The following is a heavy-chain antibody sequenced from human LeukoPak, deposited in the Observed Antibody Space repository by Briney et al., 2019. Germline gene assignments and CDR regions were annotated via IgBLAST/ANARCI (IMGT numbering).Heavy chain of an antibody. Sequence: GGSLRLSCAASGFTFSSYWMSWVRQAPGKGLEWVANIKQDVSEKYYVDSVKGRFTISRDNAKNSLYLQMNSLRAEDTAVYYCARDLYRIVVVPHYFDYWGQGTLVTVSS. CDR2: IKQDVSEK. CDR3: ARDLYRIVVVPHYFDY. CDR1: GFTFSSYW. J-gene: IGHJ4*02. D-gene: IGHD3-22*01. V-gene: IGHV3-7*01.